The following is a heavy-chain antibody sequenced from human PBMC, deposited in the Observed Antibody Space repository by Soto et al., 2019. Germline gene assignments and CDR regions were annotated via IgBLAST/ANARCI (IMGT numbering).Heavy chain of an antibody. V-gene: IGHV1-46*03. CDR1: GYTFTSYY. Sequence: ASVKVSCKASGYTFTSYYMHWVRQAPGQGLEWMGIINPSGGSTSYAQKFQGRVTMTRDTSTSTVYMELSSLRSEDTAVYYCAREGPNYDFWSGYYTGLHDYYYYYMDVWGKGTTVTVSS. CDR3: AREGPNYDFWSGYYTGLHDYYYYYMDV. CDR2: INPSGGST. D-gene: IGHD3-3*01. J-gene: IGHJ6*03.